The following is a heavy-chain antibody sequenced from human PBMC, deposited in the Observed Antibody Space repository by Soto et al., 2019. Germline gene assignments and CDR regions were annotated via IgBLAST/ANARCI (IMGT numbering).Heavy chain of an antibody. CDR1: GFTFSSYD. D-gene: IGHD3-10*01. CDR2: IGTAGDP. J-gene: IGHJ4*02. Sequence: GGSLRLSCAASGFTFSSYDMHWVRQATGKGLEWVSAIGTAGDPYYPGSVKGRFTISRENAKNSLYLQMNSLRAGDTAVYYCARGTFYGSASRNRLDYWGQGTLVTVSS. CDR3: ARGTFYGSASRNRLDY. V-gene: IGHV3-13*05.